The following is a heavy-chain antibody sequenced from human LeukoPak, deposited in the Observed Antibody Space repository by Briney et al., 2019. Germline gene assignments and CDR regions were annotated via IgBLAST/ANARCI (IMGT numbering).Heavy chain of an antibody. J-gene: IGHJ3*02. V-gene: IGHV3-30*02. Sequence: GGSLRLSCAASGFTLSSYGMHWVRQAPGKGLEWVAFIRYDGTNKYYADSVKGRFTISRDNSKNTLYLQMNSLRAEDTAVYYCARDTLLDRRWLQIAFDIWGQGTMVTVSS. CDR3: ARDTLLDRRWLQIAFDI. CDR2: IRYDGTNK. D-gene: IGHD5-24*01. CDR1: GFTLSSYG.